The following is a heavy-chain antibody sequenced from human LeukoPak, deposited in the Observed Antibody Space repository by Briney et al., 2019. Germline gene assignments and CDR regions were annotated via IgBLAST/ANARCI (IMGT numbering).Heavy chain of an antibody. J-gene: IGHJ4*02. Sequence: SETLSLTCTVSGGSISSYYWSWIRQPPGKGLEWIGYIYYSGTTNYNPPLKSRVTISADTSKNQFSLKLTSVTAADTAVYYCARSSVSGTYSGGYWGQGTLVTVSS. V-gene: IGHV4-59*08. CDR3: ARSSVSGTYSGGY. D-gene: IGHD3-10*01. CDR1: GGSISSYY. CDR2: IYYSGTT.